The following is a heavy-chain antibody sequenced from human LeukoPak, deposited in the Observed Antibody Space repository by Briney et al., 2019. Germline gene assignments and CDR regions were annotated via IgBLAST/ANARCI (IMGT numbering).Heavy chain of an antibody. CDR1: GGSISSYY. CDR3: ASLAVGKRSVDY. V-gene: IGHV4-59*01. D-gene: IGHD6-19*01. Sequence: PSETLSLTCTVSGGSISSYYWSWIRQPPGKGLEWIGYIYYSGSTNYNPSLKSRVTISVDTSKNQFSLKLSSVTAADTAVYYCASLAVGKRSVDYWGQGTLVTVSS. J-gene: IGHJ4*02. CDR2: IYYSGST.